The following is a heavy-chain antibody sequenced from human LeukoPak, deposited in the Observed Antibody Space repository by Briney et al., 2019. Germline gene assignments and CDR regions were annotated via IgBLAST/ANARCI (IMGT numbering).Heavy chain of an antibody. J-gene: IGHJ3*02. CDR2: MRYDGSNK. CDR1: GFTFSSYG. D-gene: IGHD4-17*01. V-gene: IGHV3-30*02. Sequence: PRGSLRLSCAASGFTFSSYGMHWVRQAPGKGLEWVAFMRYDGSNKYYADSVKGRFTISRDNSKNTLYLQMNSLRAEDTAVYYCARGPEADYGDYGGDDAFDIWGQGTMVTVSS. CDR3: ARGPEADYGDYGGDDAFDI.